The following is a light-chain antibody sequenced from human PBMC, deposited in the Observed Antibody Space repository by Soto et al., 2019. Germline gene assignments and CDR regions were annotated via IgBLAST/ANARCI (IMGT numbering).Light chain of an antibody. Sequence: QSALTQPASVSGSPGQSITISCTGTTSDVGGYNYVSWYQQHPGQAPKLLVYDAGDRPSGVSDRFSGSKSGNTASLTISGLQTDYEADYHCSSYTDSGTLVFGRGTKVTVL. V-gene: IGLV2-14*01. CDR3: SSYTDSGTLV. CDR1: TSDVGGYNY. J-gene: IGLJ6*01. CDR2: DAG.